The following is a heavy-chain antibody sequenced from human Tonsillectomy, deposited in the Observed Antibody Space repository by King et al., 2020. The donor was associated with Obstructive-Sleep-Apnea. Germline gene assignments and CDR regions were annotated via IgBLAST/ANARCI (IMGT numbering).Heavy chain of an antibody. Sequence: QLVQSGAEVKKPGASVKVSCKTSGYTFSVYYVHWVRQAPGQGLEWVGWINPNSGGTNYAQKFQGRVTMTRDTSISTADMELSRLRSDDTAVYYCARGDIVGGPHYYYYYGMDVWGQGTTVTVSS. CDR1: GYTFSVYY. J-gene: IGHJ6*02. V-gene: IGHV1-2*02. CDR3: ARGDIVGGPHYYYYYGMDV. CDR2: INPNSGGT. D-gene: IGHD2-15*01.